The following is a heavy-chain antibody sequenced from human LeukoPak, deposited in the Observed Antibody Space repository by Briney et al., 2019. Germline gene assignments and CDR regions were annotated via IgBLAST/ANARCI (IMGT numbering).Heavy chain of an antibody. CDR3: ARAPIAARRLDY. V-gene: IGHV3-23*01. CDR1: GFTLSTYA. Sequence: GGSLRLSCAASGFTLSTYAMSWVRQTPGKGLEWVAATSSSDAGTYHADSVRGRFTISRDNAKNSLYLQMNSLRAEDTAVYYCARAPIAARRLDYWGQGTLVTVSS. CDR2: TSSSDAGT. D-gene: IGHD6-13*01. J-gene: IGHJ4*02.